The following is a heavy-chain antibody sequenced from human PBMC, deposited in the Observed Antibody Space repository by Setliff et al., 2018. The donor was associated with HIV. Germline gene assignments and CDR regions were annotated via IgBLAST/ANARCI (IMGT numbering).Heavy chain of an antibody. J-gene: IGHJ5*02. CDR3: ARLRIQPKVYDP. V-gene: IGHV5-51*01. Sequence: GESLKISCKGSGYSFTSNWIGWVRQMPGKGLEWMGIIHPVDSDIRYSPSFQGQVTISADKSISTAYLQWSTLKASDTAMYYCARLRIQPKVYDPWGQGTLVTVSS. D-gene: IGHD5-18*01. CDR2: IHPVDSDI. CDR1: GYSFTSNW.